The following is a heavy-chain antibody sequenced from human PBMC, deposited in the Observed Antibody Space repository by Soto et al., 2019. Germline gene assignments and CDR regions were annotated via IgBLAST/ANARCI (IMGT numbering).Heavy chain of an antibody. CDR2: ISYDGGSK. D-gene: IGHD6-13*01. CDR1: GFTFNTYA. V-gene: IGHV3-30-3*01. Sequence: QVQLVETGGGVARPGRYLTLSCAASGFTFNTYAMHWVRLPPGKGLEWVAAISYDGGSKDYADSVRDRFTICRDDPKSTLYMQMNRLSREDTAVYYCARTEGFSNCWYTDWGKGTLVIVSS. CDR3: ARTEGFSNCWYTD. J-gene: IGHJ4*02.